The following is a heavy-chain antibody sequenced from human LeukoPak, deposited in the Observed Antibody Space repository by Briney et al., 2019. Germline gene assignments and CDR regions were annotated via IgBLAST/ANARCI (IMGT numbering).Heavy chain of an antibody. V-gene: IGHV4-4*02. CDR3: AREGGPYRPLDY. CDR2: VNLQGST. CDR1: GVSITNTNY. J-gene: IGHJ4*02. Sequence: SGTLSLTCGVSGVSITNTNYWTWVRQPPGKGLEWIGEVNLQGSTNYNPSLMGRVAISVDTSENHISLQLTSVTAADTAVYYCAREGGPYRPLDYSGQGTLVTVSS.